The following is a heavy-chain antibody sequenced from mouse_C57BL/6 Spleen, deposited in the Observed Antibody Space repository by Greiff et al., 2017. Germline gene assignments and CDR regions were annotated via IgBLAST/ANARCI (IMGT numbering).Heavy chain of an antibody. D-gene: IGHD2-4*01. CDR3: ARTYDYDRFAY. CDR1: GYTFTSYW. J-gene: IGHJ3*01. CDR2: IYPSDSET. Sequence: QVQLQQPGAELVRPGSSVKLSCKASGYTFTSYWMDWVKQRPGQGLEWIGNIYPSDSETHYNQKFKDKATLTVDKSSSTAYMQLSSLTSEDSAVYYCARTYDYDRFAYWGQGTLVTVSA. V-gene: IGHV1-61*01.